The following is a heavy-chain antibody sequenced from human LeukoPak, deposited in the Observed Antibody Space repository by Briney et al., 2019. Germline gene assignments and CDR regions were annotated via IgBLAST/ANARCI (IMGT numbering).Heavy chain of an antibody. J-gene: IGHJ4*02. V-gene: IGHV1-18*01. Sequence: ASVKVSCKASGYTFTSYGISWVRQAPGQGLEWMGWISAYNGNTNYAQKFQGRVTMTTDTSTSTAYMELRSLRSDDTAVYYCARAYDYVWGSYRYCSFEYWGQGTLVTVSS. CDR3: ARAYDYVWGSYRYCSFEY. D-gene: IGHD3-16*02. CDR1: GYTFTSYG. CDR2: ISAYNGNT.